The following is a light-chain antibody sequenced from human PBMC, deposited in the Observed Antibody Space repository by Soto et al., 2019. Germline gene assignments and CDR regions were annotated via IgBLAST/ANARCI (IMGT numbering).Light chain of an antibody. CDR1: QSVSSN. Sequence: EIVMTQSPVILSVSPGETATLSCRASQSVSSNLAWYQQKPGQAPRLLIYGASTRATDIPASFSGSGSGTEFTLTISSLQYEDFAVYYCQQYNNLWTFGQGTKVEIK. CDR3: QQYNNLWT. CDR2: GAS. V-gene: IGKV3-15*01. J-gene: IGKJ1*01.